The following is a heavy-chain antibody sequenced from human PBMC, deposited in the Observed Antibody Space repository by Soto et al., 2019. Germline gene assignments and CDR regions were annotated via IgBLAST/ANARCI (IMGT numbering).Heavy chain of an antibody. CDR3: ARAVGEFSSYFDY. CDR2: IWFDGSTK. CDR1: GFTFSGYG. Sequence: GGSLRLSCAASGFTFSGYGMHWVRQAPGKGLEWVAVIWFDGSTKYYADSMKGRFTISRDNSKNTLYLQMNSLRGEDTAMYYCARAVGEFSSYFDYWGQGALVTVSS. D-gene: IGHD3-16*02. V-gene: IGHV3-33*01. J-gene: IGHJ4*02.